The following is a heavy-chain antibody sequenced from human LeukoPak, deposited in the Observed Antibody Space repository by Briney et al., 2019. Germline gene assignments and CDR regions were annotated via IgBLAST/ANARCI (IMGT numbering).Heavy chain of an antibody. Sequence: GGSLRLSCAASGFTFSSYWMHWVRQAPGKGLVWVSRINSDGSSTSYADSVKGRFTISRDNAKNTLYLQMNSLRAEDTAVYYCARDSRVSGSYSRGDYWGQGTLVTVSS. V-gene: IGHV3-74*01. J-gene: IGHJ4*02. CDR2: INSDGSST. D-gene: IGHD1-26*01. CDR1: GFTFSSYW. CDR3: ARDSRVSGSYSRGDY.